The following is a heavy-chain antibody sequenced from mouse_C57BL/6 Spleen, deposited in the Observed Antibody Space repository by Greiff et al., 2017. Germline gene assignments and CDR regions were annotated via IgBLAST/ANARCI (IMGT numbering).Heavy chain of an antibody. D-gene: IGHD1-1*01. Sequence: QVQLKQPGAELVKPGASVKLSCKASGYTFTSYWMHWVKQRPGRGLEWIGRIGPNSGGTKYNEKFKSKATLTVDKPSSTAYMQLSSLTSEDSAVYYCASIPFTTVVDWYFDVWGTGTTVTVSS. V-gene: IGHV1-72*01. CDR3: ASIPFTTVVDWYFDV. CDR2: IGPNSGGT. J-gene: IGHJ1*03. CDR1: GYTFTSYW.